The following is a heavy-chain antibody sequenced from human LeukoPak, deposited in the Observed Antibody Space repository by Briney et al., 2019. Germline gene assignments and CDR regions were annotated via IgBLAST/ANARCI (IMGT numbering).Heavy chain of an antibody. V-gene: IGHV3-23*01. CDR1: GFTFSSYG. D-gene: IGHD3-9*01. Sequence: PGGSLRLSCAASGFTFSSYGMSWVRQAPGKGLEWVSAISGSGGSTYYADSVKGRFTISRDNSKNTLYLQMNSLRAEDTALYYCAFGDRSFDWINDAFDIWGQGTMVTVSS. J-gene: IGHJ3*02. CDR3: AFGDRSFDWINDAFDI. CDR2: ISGSGGST.